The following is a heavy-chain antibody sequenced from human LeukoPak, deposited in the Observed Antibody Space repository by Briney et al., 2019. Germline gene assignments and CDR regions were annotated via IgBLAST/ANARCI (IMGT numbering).Heavy chain of an antibody. D-gene: IGHD1-7*01. V-gene: IGHV4-59*01. CDR3: ARRHRKNWNYGPYYYYYMDV. CDR2: IYYSGST. Sequence: SETLSLTCTVSGGSISSYYWSWIRQPPGKGLEWIGYIYYSGSTNYNPSLKSRVTISVDTSKNQFSLKLSSVTAAATAVYYCARRHRKNWNYGPYYYYYMDVWGKGTTVTVSS. J-gene: IGHJ6*03. CDR1: GGSISSYY.